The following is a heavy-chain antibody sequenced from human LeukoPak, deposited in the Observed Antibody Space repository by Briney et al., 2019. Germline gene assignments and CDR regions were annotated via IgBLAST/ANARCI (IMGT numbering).Heavy chain of an antibody. CDR3: ASTADRDSSGYYSDY. CDR2: IIPIFGTA. V-gene: IGHV1-69*13. J-gene: IGHJ4*02. Sequence: SVKVSCEASGGTFSSYAISWVRQAPGQGLEWMGGIIPIFGTANYAQKFQGRVTITADESTSTAYMELSSLRSEDTAVYYCASTADRDSSGYYSDYWGQGTLVTVSS. CDR1: GGTFSSYA. D-gene: IGHD3-22*01.